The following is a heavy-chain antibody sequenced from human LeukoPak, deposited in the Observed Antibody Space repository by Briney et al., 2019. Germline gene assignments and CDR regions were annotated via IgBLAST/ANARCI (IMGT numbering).Heavy chain of an antibody. V-gene: IGHV3-23*01. CDR3: AKDGRNYYDSSGSWGY. CDR2: ISGSGGST. CDR1: GFTFSSYA. J-gene: IGHJ4*02. D-gene: IGHD3-22*01. Sequence: PGGSLRLSCAASGFTFSSYAMSWVRQAPGKGLEWVSAISGSGGSTYYADSVKGRFTISRDNSKNTLYLRMNSLRAEDTAVYYCAKDGRNYYDSSGSWGYWGQGTLVTVSS.